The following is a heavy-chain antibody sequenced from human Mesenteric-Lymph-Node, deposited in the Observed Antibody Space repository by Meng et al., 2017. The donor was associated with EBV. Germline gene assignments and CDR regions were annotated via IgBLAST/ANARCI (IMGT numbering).Heavy chain of an antibody. J-gene: IGHJ4*02. CDR1: GFPFSSYS. D-gene: IGHD3-16*01. V-gene: IGHV3-21*01. CDR3: TRALGDSTAY. Sequence: EVQLVESGGGLVKPGGSLGLSCATSGFPFSSYSMNWVRQAPGKGLEWVSSIFTSGNIYYADSVKGRFTISRDNAKNSLYLLMNNLRVEDTAAYYCTRALGDSTAYWGQGTMVTV. CDR2: IFTSGNI.